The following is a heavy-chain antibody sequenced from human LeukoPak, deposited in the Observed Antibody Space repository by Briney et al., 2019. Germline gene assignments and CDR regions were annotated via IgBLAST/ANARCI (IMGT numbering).Heavy chain of an antibody. Sequence: PSETLSLTCTVSGGSISSSGYYWSWIRQPPGKGLEWIGYTYHSGSTDYNPSLKSRVTISVDRSKNQFSLKLSSVTAADTAVYYCARAAWELSTWGQGTLVTVSS. D-gene: IGHD1-26*01. J-gene: IGHJ4*02. CDR1: GGSISSSGYY. CDR3: ARAAWELST. V-gene: IGHV4-30-2*01. CDR2: TYHSGST.